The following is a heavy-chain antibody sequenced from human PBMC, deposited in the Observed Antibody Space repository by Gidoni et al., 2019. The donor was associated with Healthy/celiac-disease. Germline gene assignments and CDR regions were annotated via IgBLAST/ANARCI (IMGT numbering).Heavy chain of an antibody. CDR3: ATVVGYYGSGSPLFDY. V-gene: IGHV1-24*01. J-gene: IGHJ4*02. Sequence: GKGLEWMGGFDPEDGETIYAQKFQGRVTMTEDTSTDTAYMELSSLRSEDTAVYYCATVVGYYGSGSPLFDYWGQGTLVTVSS. D-gene: IGHD3-10*01. CDR2: FDPEDGET.